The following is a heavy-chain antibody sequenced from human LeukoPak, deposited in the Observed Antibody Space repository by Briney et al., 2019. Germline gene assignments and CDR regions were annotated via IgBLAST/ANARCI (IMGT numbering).Heavy chain of an antibody. D-gene: IGHD6-19*01. Sequence: PSETLSLTCTVSGGSIRSSSYYWGGIRQPPGKGLEWIGSIYYSGSTYYNASLKSRGTISVDTSKNQFSLKLNSVTAADTAVYFCARQVVAVAGTGYFDYWGQGTLVTVSS. CDR1: GGSIRSSSYY. J-gene: IGHJ4*02. V-gene: IGHV4-39*01. CDR3: ARQVVAVAGTGYFDY. CDR2: IYYSGST.